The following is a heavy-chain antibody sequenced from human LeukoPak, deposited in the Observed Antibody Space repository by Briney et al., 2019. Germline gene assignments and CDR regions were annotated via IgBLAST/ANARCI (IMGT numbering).Heavy chain of an antibody. J-gene: IGHJ4*02. V-gene: IGHV3-NL1*01. CDR2: ISGSGGST. Sequence: GGSLSLSCAASGFTFSTYGLQWVRQAPGKGLEWVSAISGSGGSTYYADSVKGRFTISRDNSKNTLYLQMNSLRAEDTAVYYCAKDYASTFDYWGQGTLVTVSS. CDR3: AKDYASTFDY. D-gene: IGHD2-2*01. CDR1: GFTFSTYG.